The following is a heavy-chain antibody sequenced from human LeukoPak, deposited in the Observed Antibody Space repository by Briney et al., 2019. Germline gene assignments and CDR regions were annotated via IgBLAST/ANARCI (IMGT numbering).Heavy chain of an antibody. CDR3: ARGGDAWYNWNYVSRWFDP. Sequence: GGSLRLSCAASGFTFSSYSMNWVRQAPGKGLEWVPSISSSSSYIYYADSVKGRFTISRDNAKNSLYLQMNSLRAEDTAVYYCARGGDAWYNWNYVSRWFDPWGQGTLVTVSS. CDR2: ISSSSSYI. J-gene: IGHJ5*02. D-gene: IGHD1-7*01. CDR1: GFTFSSYS. V-gene: IGHV3-21*01.